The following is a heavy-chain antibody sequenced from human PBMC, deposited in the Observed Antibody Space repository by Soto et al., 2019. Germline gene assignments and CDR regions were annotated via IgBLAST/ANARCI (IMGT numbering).Heavy chain of an antibody. Sequence: SETLSLTCSVSDGSIRSFGYFWTWIRQHPGKGLEWIGYISHSGDTSYNPSLKSRVSISADTSNFHFSLRLTSVTPADTAIYYCARANGGFGQLDRIDYWGQGTLVTVSS. CDR2: ISHSGDT. D-gene: IGHD3-16*01. CDR3: ARANGGFGQLDRIDY. CDR1: DGSIRSFGYF. J-gene: IGHJ4*02. V-gene: IGHV4-31*03.